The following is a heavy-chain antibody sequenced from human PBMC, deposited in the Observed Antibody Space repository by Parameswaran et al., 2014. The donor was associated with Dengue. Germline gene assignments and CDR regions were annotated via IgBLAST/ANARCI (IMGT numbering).Heavy chain of an antibody. Sequence: WIRQPPGKGLEWLALIYWDDDKRYSPSLKSRLTITKDTSKNQVVLTMTNMDPVDTATYYCARYGSGPNWFDPWGQGTLVTVSS. CDR3: ARYGSGPNWFDP. D-gene: IGHD3-10*01. CDR2: IYWDDDK. V-gene: IGHV2-5*02. J-gene: IGHJ5*02.